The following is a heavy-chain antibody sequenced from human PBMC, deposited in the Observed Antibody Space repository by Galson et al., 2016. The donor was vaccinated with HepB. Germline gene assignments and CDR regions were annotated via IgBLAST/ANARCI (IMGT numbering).Heavy chain of an antibody. D-gene: IGHD3-10*01. CDR1: GFTFNNYG. V-gene: IGHV3-33*08. J-gene: IGHJ6*02. CDR2: ISYDGNNR. CDR3: ARRLDTQRRIAGSGWGMDV. Sequence: SLRLSCATSGFTFNNYGINWVRQAPGKGLEWVAVISYDGNNRHYAAAVKGRFTISRDSSTNTVYLQMNSLRVEDAGVYYCARRLDTQRRIAGSGWGMDVWSQGTTVTVS.